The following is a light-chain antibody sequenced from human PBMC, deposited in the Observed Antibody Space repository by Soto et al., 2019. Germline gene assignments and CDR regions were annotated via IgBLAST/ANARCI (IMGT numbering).Light chain of an antibody. Sequence: ETVLTQSPGTLSLSPGERATLSCRASQSVINNYLAWYQQTPGQAPRLLIYGASTRATGTPDRFSGSGSGTDFTLTITXLEPXXXXXXXXXXXGSSVYTFGQGTKLEIK. CDR2: GAS. J-gene: IGKJ2*01. V-gene: IGKV3-20*01. CDR1: QSVINNY. CDR3: XXXGSSVYT.